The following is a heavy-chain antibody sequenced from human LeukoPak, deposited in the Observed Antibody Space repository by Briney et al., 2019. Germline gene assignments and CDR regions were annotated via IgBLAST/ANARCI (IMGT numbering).Heavy chain of an antibody. CDR3: AKVAGYYDSWGAFDI. V-gene: IGHV3-23*01. CDR2: IGGSGGRT. J-gene: IGHJ3*02. CDR1: GFTFSSYV. Sequence: GGSLRLSCAASGFTFSSYVMTWVRQAPGKGLEWVSAIGGSGGRTYYADSVKGRFTISRDNSKKTLYLEMNSLRAEDTAVYYCAKVAGYYDSWGAFDIWGQGTMVTVSS. D-gene: IGHD3-3*01.